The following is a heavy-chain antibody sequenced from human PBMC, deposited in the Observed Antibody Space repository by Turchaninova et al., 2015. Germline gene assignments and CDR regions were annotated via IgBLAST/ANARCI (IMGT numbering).Heavy chain of an antibody. V-gene: IGHV3-30*18. CDR2: ISYDGGNE. J-gene: IGHJ4*02. D-gene: IGHD6-6*01. Sequence: QVQLVESGGDVVQPGRSLRLSCAASGFIFSDYDMHWVRQAPGKGPAWVGVISYDGGNEYSADSVKDRFTISRDNSKNMPYLQMNSLRAEDTAVYFCAKLAARAESDYGGQGTLVSVSS. CDR1: GFIFSDYD. CDR3: AKLAARAESDY.